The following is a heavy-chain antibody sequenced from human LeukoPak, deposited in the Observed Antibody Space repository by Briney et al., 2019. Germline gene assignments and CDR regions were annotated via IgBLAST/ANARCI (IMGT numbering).Heavy chain of an antibody. J-gene: IGHJ4*02. D-gene: IGHD5-24*01. CDR2: ISSNGGST. CDR1: GFTFSNYS. Sequence: GGSLRLSCLVSGFTFSNYSMPWVRQAPGEGLGYFSAISSNGGSTYYADSVKGRFTISRDNSKNTLYLQMSSLRAEDTAVYYCVPGRVGCSYYFDYWGQGTLVTVSS. CDR3: VPGRVGCSYYFDY. V-gene: IGHV3-64D*06.